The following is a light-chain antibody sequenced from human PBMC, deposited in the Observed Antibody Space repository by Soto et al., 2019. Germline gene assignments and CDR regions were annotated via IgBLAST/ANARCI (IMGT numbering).Light chain of an antibody. CDR2: GAS. CDR3: QQYVSSSIT. Sequence: EIVLTQSPGTLSLSPGERATLSCRASQSVSSSYLAWYQQKPGQAPRLLIYGASSRATGIPDRFSGSGSGTDFTLTISRLEPEDFAVYYCQQYVSSSITLCQGTRLEIK. V-gene: IGKV3-20*01. CDR1: QSVSSSY. J-gene: IGKJ5*01.